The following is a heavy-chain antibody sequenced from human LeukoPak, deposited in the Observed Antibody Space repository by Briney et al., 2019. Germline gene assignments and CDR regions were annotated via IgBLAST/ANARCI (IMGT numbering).Heavy chain of an antibody. J-gene: IGHJ4*02. CDR2: IKNKGDGGTT. D-gene: IGHD3-9*01. CDR1: GFTFSNAW. Sequence: GGSLRLSCAASGFTFSNAWMSWVHQAPGKGLEWVGRIKNKGDGGTTDYAAPVKGRFTISRDDSKNTLHLQMNSLKTEDTAVYYCTTDYFDWLLPDYWGQGTLVTVSS. CDR3: TTDYFDWLLPDY. V-gene: IGHV3-15*01.